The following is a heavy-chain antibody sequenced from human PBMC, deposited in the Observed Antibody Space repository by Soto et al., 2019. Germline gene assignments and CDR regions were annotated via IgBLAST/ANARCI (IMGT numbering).Heavy chain of an antibody. J-gene: IGHJ4*02. Sequence: GASVKVSCKTSGYTFTSYAMHWVRQAPGQRLEWMGWINADNGNTKYSQKFQGRVTITRDTSASTAYMELSGLRSEDTAVYFCAIWGQNPASGPNFDYWGQGTLVTGSS. V-gene: IGHV1-3*01. CDR3: AIWGQNPASGPNFDY. CDR1: GYTFTSYA. CDR2: INADNGNT. D-gene: IGHD6-13*01.